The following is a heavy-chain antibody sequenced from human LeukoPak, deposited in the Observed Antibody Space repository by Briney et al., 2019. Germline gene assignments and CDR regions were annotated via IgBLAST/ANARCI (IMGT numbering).Heavy chain of an antibody. CDR2: IYYSGST. Sequence: SETLSLTCTVSGGSISSGGYYWSWIRQHPGKGLEWIGYIYYSGSTYYNPSLKSRVTISVDTSKNQFSLKLSSVTAADTAVYYCARGRYYDFWSGYYAKYYYGMDVWGQGTTVTVSS. D-gene: IGHD3-3*01. CDR1: GGSISSGGYY. J-gene: IGHJ6*02. CDR3: ARGRYYDFWSGYYAKYYYGMDV. V-gene: IGHV4-31*03.